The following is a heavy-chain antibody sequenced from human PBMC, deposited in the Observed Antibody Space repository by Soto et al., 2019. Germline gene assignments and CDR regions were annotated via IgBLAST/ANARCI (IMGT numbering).Heavy chain of an antibody. CDR1: GGSISSGGYY. Sequence: SETLSLTCTVSGGSISSGGYYWSWIRQHPGKGLEWIGYIYYSGSTYYNPSLKSRVTISVDTSKNQFSLKLSSVTAADTAVYYCARGAYYDFWSGYFTYYYGMDVWGQGTTVTSP. CDR2: IYYSGST. J-gene: IGHJ6*02. V-gene: IGHV4-31*03. CDR3: ARGAYYDFWSGYFTYYYGMDV. D-gene: IGHD3-3*01.